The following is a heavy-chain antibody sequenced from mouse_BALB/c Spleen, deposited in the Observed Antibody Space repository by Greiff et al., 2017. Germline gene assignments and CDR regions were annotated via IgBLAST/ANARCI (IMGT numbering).Heavy chain of an antibody. Sequence: VQLKQSGAELVKPGASVKLSCTASGFNIKDTYMHWVKQRPEQGLEWIGRIDPANGNTKYDPKFQGKATITADTSSNTAYLQLSSLTSEDTAVYYCARYDYPYAMDYWGQGTSVTVSS. CDR2: IDPANGNT. J-gene: IGHJ4*01. CDR1: GFNIKDTY. V-gene: IGHV14-3*02. CDR3: ARYDYPYAMDY. D-gene: IGHD2-4*01.